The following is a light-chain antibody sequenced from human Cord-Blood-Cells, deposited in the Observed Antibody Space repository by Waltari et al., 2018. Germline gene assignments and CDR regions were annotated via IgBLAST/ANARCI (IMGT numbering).Light chain of an antibody. V-gene: IGKV4-1*01. CDR3: QQYYSTPLT. CDR2: WAS. CDR1: QGVLYSSNNKNY. J-gene: IGKJ4*01. Sequence: DIVMTQSPDSLAVSLGERATINCKSSQGVLYSSNNKNYLAWYQQKPGQPPKLLIYWASTRESGVPDRFSGSGSGTDVTLTISSLQAEDVAVYYCQQYYSTPLTFGGGTKVEIK.